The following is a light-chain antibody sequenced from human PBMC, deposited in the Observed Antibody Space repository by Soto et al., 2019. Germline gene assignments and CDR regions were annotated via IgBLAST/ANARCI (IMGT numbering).Light chain of an antibody. CDR2: DAS. Sequence: IVLTQSPATLSLSPGERVTLSCRASQSVSSNLSWYQQKPGQAPRLLIYDASNRATGIPDRFRGSGSGTDVTLTISSLEPEDFALYYCQQGTDWPPGTFGQGTKVDIK. CDR3: QQGTDWPPGT. V-gene: IGKV3-11*01. J-gene: IGKJ1*01. CDR1: QSVSSN.